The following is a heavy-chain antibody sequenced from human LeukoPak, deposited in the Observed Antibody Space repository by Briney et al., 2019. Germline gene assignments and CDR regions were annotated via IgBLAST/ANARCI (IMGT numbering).Heavy chain of an antibody. CDR3: ARDNKLWGLRDAFDI. J-gene: IGHJ3*02. CDR1: GGTFSSYA. CDR2: IIPIFGTA. V-gene: IGHV1-69*05. D-gene: IGHD1-26*01. Sequence: VASVKVSCKASGGTFSSYAISWVRQAPGQGLEWMGGIIPIFGTANYAQKFQGRVTITTDESTSTAYMELSSLRAEDTAVYYCARDNKLWGLRDAFDIWGQGTMVTVSS.